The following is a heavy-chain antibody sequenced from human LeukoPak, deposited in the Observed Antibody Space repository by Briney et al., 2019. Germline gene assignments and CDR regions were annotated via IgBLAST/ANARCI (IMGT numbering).Heavy chain of an antibody. V-gene: IGHV4-39*07. J-gene: IGHJ4*02. CDR2: IDYSGST. CDR3: ARDMSWSGWYALDS. D-gene: IGHD6-19*01. Sequence: ETLSLTCTVCGRSLRSDCYLWGRIRQSRARGVEWIGSIDYSGSTHYNPSLKSRVTISLDTSKSQFSLRLTSVIAADTAVYYCARDMSWSGWYALDSWGQGTLVTVSS. CDR1: GRSLRSDCYL.